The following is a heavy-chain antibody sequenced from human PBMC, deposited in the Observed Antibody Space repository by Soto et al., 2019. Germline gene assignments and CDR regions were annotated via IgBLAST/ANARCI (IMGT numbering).Heavy chain of an antibody. J-gene: IGHJ5*02. V-gene: IGHV4-30-4*01. CDR3: ARGPNHYDSSGLNMVLDP. Sequence: PSETLSLPCTVSGGSISSGDSYWSWIRQPPGKGLEWIGYIYYSGSTYYNPSLKSRVTISVDTSMNQFSLKLSSVTAAATAVYYCARGPNHYDSSGLNMVLDPWGQVTLVTVP. CDR1: GGSISSGDSY. CDR2: IYYSGST. D-gene: IGHD3-22*01.